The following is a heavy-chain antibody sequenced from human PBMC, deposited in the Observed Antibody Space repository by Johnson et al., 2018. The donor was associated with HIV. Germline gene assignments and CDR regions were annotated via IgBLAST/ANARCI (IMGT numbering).Heavy chain of an antibody. V-gene: IGHV3-20*04. CDR3: ARGNITMIVGTSYAFDI. Sequence: VQLVESGGGVVRPGGSLRLSCAASRFTFDDYDMSWVRQAPGKGLEWVSGINWKGGSTYYANSVKGRFTISRDNSKNTLYLQMGSLRAEDMAVYYCARGNITMIVGTSYAFDIWGQGTMVTVSS. J-gene: IGHJ3*02. CDR2: INWKGGST. CDR1: RFTFDDYD. D-gene: IGHD3-22*01.